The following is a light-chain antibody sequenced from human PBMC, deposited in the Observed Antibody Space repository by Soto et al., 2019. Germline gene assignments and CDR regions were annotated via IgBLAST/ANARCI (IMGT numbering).Light chain of an antibody. J-gene: IGKJ4*01. Sequence: EIVLTQSPATLSLSPGDRATLSCRASQSVSRSLTWYQQKPGQPPRLLIYDASTRATGIPPRFSGSGSGTDFTITISSLDPEEFAVYDYQKRSYSFGGGTKVEIK. V-gene: IGKV3-11*01. CDR2: DAS. CDR1: QSVSRS. CDR3: QKRSYS.